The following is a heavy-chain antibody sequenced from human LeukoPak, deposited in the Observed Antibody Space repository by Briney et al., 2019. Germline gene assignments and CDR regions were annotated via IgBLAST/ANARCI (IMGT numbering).Heavy chain of an antibody. CDR1: GFTFSSYC. D-gene: IGHD5-24*01. V-gene: IGHV3-7*03. Sequence: GGSLGLSCAASGFTFSSYCMSWVRQAPGKGLEWVANIKQDGSEKYYVDSVKGRFTISRDNAKDSLYLQMNSLRAEDMALYYCAKDRAPHPHDAFDIWGQGTMVTVSS. CDR3: AKDRAPHPHDAFDI. CDR2: IKQDGSEK. J-gene: IGHJ3*02.